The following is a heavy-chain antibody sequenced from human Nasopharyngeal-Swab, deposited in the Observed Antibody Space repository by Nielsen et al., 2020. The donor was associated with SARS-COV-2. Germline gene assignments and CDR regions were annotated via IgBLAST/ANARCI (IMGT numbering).Heavy chain of an antibody. Sequence: SETLSLTCAVSGSSISSGYYWGWIRQPPGKGLEWIGSIYHSGSTYYNPSLKSRVTISVDTSKNQFSLKLSSVTAADTAVYYCARTLSSSWYYFDYWGQGTLVTVSS. CDR3: ARTLSSSWYYFDY. CDR2: IYHSGST. J-gene: IGHJ4*02. D-gene: IGHD6-13*01. V-gene: IGHV4-38-2*01. CDR1: GSSISSGYY.